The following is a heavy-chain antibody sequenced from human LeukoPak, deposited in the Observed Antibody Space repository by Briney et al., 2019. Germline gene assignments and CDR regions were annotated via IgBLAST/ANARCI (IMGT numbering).Heavy chain of an antibody. CDR3: ARNYYDSSGPWVWFFDL. V-gene: IGHV3-23*01. J-gene: IGHJ2*01. D-gene: IGHD3-22*01. CDR2: ILASGGSM. CDR1: GFTFSSYA. Sequence: PGGSLRLSCAASGFTFSSYAMSWVRQAPGKGLEWVSAILASGGSMYDADSVRGRFTISRDNSKNTLYMRMNSLRAEDTAVYYCARNYYDSSGPWVWFFDLWGRGTLVTVSS.